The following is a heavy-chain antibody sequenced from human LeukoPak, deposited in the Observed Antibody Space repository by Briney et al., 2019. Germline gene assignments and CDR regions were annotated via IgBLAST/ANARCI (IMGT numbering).Heavy chain of an antibody. CDR2: TRYGGTT. CDR3: ARDHQRSGWPYYFDY. V-gene: IGHV4-59*12. D-gene: IGHD6-19*01. CDR1: DDSISDYY. Sequence: PSETLSLTCSVSDDSISDYYWCWIRQPPGGGLEWIGYTRYGGTTSQNPSLKSRVTMSVDKSKNRLSLKLSSVTAADTAVYYCARDHQRSGWPYYFDYWGQGTLVTVSS. J-gene: IGHJ4*02.